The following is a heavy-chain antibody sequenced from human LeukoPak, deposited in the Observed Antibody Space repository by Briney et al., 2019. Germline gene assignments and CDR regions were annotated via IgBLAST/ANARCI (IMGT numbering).Heavy chain of an antibody. Sequence: GGSLRLSCAASGFTFSSYGMHWVRQAPGKGLEWVAFIRYDGSNEYYADSVKGRFTISRDSSKNTLYLQMNSLRAEDTAVYYCAKDYGHCSSTSCYGRGIDYWGQGTLVTVSS. CDR3: AKDYGHCSSTSCYGRGIDY. V-gene: IGHV3-30*02. D-gene: IGHD2-2*01. J-gene: IGHJ4*02. CDR1: GFTFSSYG. CDR2: IRYDGSNE.